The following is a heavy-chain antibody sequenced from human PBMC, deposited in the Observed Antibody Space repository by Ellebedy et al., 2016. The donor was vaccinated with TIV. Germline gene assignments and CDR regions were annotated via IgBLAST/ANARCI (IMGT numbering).Heavy chain of an antibody. Sequence: MPSETLSLTCSVSGGSISSYYWTWIRQPPGKGLEWIAYFYHSGNTNYSPSLKSRVTISVDTSKNQFSLKLSSVTAADTAVYFCATYTMGRLEHWGQGTLVTVSS. CDR1: GGSISSYY. CDR3: ATYTMGRLEH. CDR2: FYHSGNT. V-gene: IGHV4-59*08. J-gene: IGHJ5*02. D-gene: IGHD1-1*01.